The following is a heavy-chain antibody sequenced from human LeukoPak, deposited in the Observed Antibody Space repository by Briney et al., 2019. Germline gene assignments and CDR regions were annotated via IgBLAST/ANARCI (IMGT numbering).Heavy chain of an antibody. Sequence: SETLSLTCTVSGGSISSYYWSWIRQPPGKGLEWIGNIYYSGSTNYNPSLKSRVTISVDTSKNQFSLKLSSVTAADTAVYYCARDPSSGCFDYWGQGTLVTVSS. CDR2: IYYSGST. CDR1: GGSISSYY. D-gene: IGHD6-19*01. J-gene: IGHJ4*02. V-gene: IGHV4-59*01. CDR3: ARDPSSGCFDY.